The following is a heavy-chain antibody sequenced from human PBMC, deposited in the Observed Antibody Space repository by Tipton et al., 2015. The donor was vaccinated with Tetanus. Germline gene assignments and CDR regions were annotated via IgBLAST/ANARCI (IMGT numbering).Heavy chain of an antibody. CDR3: ARVRSAAYTTNWYSGDNWFDP. J-gene: IGHJ5*02. CDR1: GGSLSSNY. CDR2: IDASGST. Sequence: TLSLTCTASGGSLSSNYWTWIRQPAGKGLEWIGRIDASGSTDYNPSLKSRVTMSVDTSENQFSLKLSSVIAADTAIYYCARVRSAAYTTNWYSGDNWFDPWGQGALVTVSS. D-gene: IGHD6-13*01. V-gene: IGHV4-4*07.